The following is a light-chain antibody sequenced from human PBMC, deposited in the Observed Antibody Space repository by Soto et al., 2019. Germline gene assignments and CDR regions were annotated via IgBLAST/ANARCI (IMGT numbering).Light chain of an antibody. V-gene: IGKV3-15*01. CDR2: GAS. Sequence: ETVLTQSPATLSVSPGETATLSCTTSQGLNRNLAWYQQKLGQAPRVLIYGASTRAAGIPARFSGSGSGTEFILTISSRQSEDFAVYYCHEYNTWPWTFGQGTKVEIK. J-gene: IGKJ1*01. CDR3: HEYNTWPWT. CDR1: QGLNRN.